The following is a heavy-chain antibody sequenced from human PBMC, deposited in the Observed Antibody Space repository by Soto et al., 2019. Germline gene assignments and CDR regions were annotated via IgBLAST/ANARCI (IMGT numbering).Heavy chain of an antibody. CDR2: IIPILGIA. J-gene: IGHJ5*02. CDR1: GGTFSSYT. CDR3: ARDLLRDIVVVPAAMPYWFDP. Sequence: SVKVSCKASGGTFSSYTISWVRQAPGQGLEWMGRIIPILGIANYAQKFQGRVTITADKSTSTAYMELSSLRSEDTAVYYCARDLLRDIVVVPAAMPYWFDPWGQGTLVTVSS. V-gene: IGHV1-69*04. D-gene: IGHD2-2*01.